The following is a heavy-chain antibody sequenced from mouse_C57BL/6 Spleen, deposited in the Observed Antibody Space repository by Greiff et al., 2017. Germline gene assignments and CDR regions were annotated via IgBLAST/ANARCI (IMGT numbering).Heavy chain of an antibody. CDR3: ARSTPGLLLRGFDY. V-gene: IGHV1-7*01. CDR2: INPSSGYT. J-gene: IGHJ2*01. D-gene: IGHD1-1*01. Sequence: QVQLQQSGAELAKPGASVTLSCKASGYTFTSYWMHWVKQRPGQGLEWIGYINPSSGYTKYNQKFKDKATLTADKSSSTAYMQLSSLTDEDSAVYYCARSTPGLLLRGFDYWGQGTTLTVSS. CDR1: GYTFTSYW.